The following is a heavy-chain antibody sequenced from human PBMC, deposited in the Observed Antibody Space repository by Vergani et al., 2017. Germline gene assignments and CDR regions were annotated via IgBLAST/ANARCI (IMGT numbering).Heavy chain of an antibody. V-gene: IGHV3-15*01. CDR1: GITFKNAW. Sequence: EVQVVESGGGLIKPGGSLRLSCVVSGITFKNAWINWVRQAPGKGLEWIGRIRSKNDGVTADYAASLKGRFTISRDDSEDIAILLVNNLKTEDTAVYFCYTDYHDYWGQGTLVTVSS. CDR3: YTDYHDY. CDR2: IRSKNDGVTA. D-gene: IGHD2-2*02. J-gene: IGHJ4*02.